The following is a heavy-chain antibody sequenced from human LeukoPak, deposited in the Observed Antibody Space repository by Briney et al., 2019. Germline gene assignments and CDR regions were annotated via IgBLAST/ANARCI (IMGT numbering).Heavy chain of an antibody. CDR2: VGGGADWT. V-gene: IGHV3-23*01. CDR1: GFTFSTYA. CDR3: AKALLVGTTPFDY. Sequence: GGSLRLSCAASGFTFSTYAMSWVRQAPGKGLEWVSSVGGGADWTYYPGAVKGRFSISRDNSKNTLYLQMNNLRAEDTAVYYCAKALLVGTTPFDYWGQGTLVTASS. D-gene: IGHD1-26*01. J-gene: IGHJ4*02.